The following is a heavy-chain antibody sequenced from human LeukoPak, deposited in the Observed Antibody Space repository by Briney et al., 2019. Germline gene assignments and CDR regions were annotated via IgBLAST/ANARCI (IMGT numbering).Heavy chain of an antibody. J-gene: IGHJ4*02. CDR2: IKEDGSET. CDR1: GFTFRNYW. Sequence: GGSLRLSCAASGFTFRNYWMNWVRQAPGKGLECLANIKEDGSETYYADSVVGRFTISRDNAKNSLYLQMDSLGPEDTAVYYCARDSKRWSLDSWGQGTLVTVSS. D-gene: IGHD4-23*01. CDR3: ARDSKRWSLDS. V-gene: IGHV3-7*03.